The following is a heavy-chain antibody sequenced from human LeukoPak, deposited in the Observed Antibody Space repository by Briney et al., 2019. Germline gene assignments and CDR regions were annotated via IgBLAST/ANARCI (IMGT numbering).Heavy chain of an antibody. J-gene: IGHJ4*02. V-gene: IGHV4-30-4*08. CDR3: ARDRRQLAHDY. CDR2: IYYSGST. D-gene: IGHD6-6*01. CDR1: GGSISSGDYY. Sequence: TSSETLSLTCTVSGGSISSGDYYWSWIRQPPGKGLEWIGYIYYSGSTYYNPSLKSRVTISVDTSKNQFSLNLRSVTAADTAVYYCARDRRQLAHDYWGQGTLVTVSS.